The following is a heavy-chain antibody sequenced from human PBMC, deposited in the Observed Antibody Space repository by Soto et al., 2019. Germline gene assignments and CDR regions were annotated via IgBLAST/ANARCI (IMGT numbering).Heavy chain of an antibody. J-gene: IGHJ5*01. D-gene: IGHD3-10*01. CDR3: GRVVEGATRHTDPDS. CDR2: VYHNGGA. Sequence: QVHLQESGPGLVKPSETLSLTCTVSGVSIHNSHSFWAWIRQSPGKGLEFIGSVYHNGGAHYNSSLNSRVTLSVDTAKNQVSLRMRSLTAADTAVYYCGRVVEGATRHTDPDSWGQGILVTVSS. CDR1: GVSIHNSHSF. V-gene: IGHV4-39*01.